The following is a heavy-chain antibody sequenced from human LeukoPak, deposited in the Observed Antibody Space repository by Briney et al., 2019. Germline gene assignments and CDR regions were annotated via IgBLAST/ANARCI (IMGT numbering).Heavy chain of an antibody. D-gene: IGHD3-22*01. CDR3: AGTISNGGAFDI. J-gene: IGHJ3*02. V-gene: IGHV4-61*02. CDR2: VYSSGST. CDR1: GGSISSGTYY. Sequence: KPPQTLSLTCTVSGGSISSGTYYWSWIRQPAGKGLEWLGRVYSSGSTNYNPSLRSRLTISADTYKSQFSLKLSSVTAADTAVYYCAGTISNGGAFDIWGQGTMVTVSS.